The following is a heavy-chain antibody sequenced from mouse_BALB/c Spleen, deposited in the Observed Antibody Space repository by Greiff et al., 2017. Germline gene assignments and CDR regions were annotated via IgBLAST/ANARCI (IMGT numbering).Heavy chain of an antibody. CDR3: ARSYYGYFDY. CDR2: ISSGGGNT. CDR1: GFTFSSYT. V-gene: IGHV5-9*03. J-gene: IGHJ2*01. Sequence: EVQGVESGGGLVKPGGSLKLSCAASGFTFSSYTMSWVRQTPEKRLEWVATISSGGGNTYYPDSVKGRFTISRDNAKNNLYLQMSSLRSEDTALYYCARSYYGYFDYWGQGTTLTVSS. D-gene: IGHD1-1*01.